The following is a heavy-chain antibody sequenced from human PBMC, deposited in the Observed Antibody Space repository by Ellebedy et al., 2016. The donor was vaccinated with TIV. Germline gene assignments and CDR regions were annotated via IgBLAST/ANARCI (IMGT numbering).Heavy chain of an antibody. V-gene: IGHV3-23*01. Sequence: GESLKISXAASGFTFSSYAMSWVRQAPGKGLEWVSAISGSGGSTYYADSVKGRFTISRDNSKNTLYLQMNSLRAEDTAVYYCAKIHPPGVDYDSSGSDFDYWGQGTLVTVSS. CDR3: AKIHPPGVDYDSSGSDFDY. D-gene: IGHD3-22*01. CDR2: ISGSGGST. J-gene: IGHJ4*02. CDR1: GFTFSSYA.